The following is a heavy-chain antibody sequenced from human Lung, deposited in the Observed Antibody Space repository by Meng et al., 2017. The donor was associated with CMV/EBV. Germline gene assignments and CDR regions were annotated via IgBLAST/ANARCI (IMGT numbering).Heavy chain of an antibody. CDR3: WGYCSGASCSLVDY. J-gene: IGHJ4*02. D-gene: IGHD2-2*01. Sequence: GGSXRLSCAASGFTFDDYAMHWVRHGPGKGLEWVSGISWDSGRIDYADSVKGRFTISRDNAKNSLSLHMNDLRAEDSVLYYCWGYCSGASCSLVDYWGQGXLVTVSS. CDR1: GFTFDDYA. CDR2: ISWDSGRI. V-gene: IGHV3-9*01.